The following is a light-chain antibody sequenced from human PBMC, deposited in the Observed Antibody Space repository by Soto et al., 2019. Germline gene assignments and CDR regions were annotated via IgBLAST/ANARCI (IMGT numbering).Light chain of an antibody. J-gene: IGKJ1*01. CDR2: AAS. Sequence: DIQMTQSPSSLSASVGDRVTITCRASQSISNYLNWYQQKPGKAPKLLMYAASSLQSGVPSRFSGSGSGTDFTLTISSLQPEDFATYYCQQSYSTPRTFGQGNKLEI. CDR3: QQSYSTPRT. CDR1: QSISNY. V-gene: IGKV1-39*01.